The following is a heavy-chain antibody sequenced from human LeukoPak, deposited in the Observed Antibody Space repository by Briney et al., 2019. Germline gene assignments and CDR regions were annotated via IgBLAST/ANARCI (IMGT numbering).Heavy chain of an antibody. V-gene: IGHV3-7*01. Sequence: GGSLRLSCAASGFNFSTHWMSWVRQAPGKGLEWVANIKEDGSYKNYVDSVKGRFTISRDNAKNSLYLQMNSLRAEDTALYYCAREARVAAVSDAFDIWGQGTIVTVSS. CDR2: IKEDGSYK. CDR1: GFNFSTHW. CDR3: AREARVAAVSDAFDI. D-gene: IGHD6-13*01. J-gene: IGHJ3*02.